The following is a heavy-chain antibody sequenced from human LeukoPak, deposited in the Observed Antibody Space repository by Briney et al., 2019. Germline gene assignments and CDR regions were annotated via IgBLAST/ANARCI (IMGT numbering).Heavy chain of an antibody. CDR1: GFTFSNYW. D-gene: IGHD3-22*01. CDR3: ARGDSSGYFGVVDY. J-gene: IGHJ4*02. V-gene: IGHV3-74*01. CDR2: INSDGSST. Sequence: GGSLRLSCAASGFTFSNYWMHWVRQAPGKGLVWVSRINSDGSSTSYADSVKGRFTISRDNAKNTLYLQMTSLRAEDTAVYYCARGDSSGYFGVVDYWGQGTLVTVSS.